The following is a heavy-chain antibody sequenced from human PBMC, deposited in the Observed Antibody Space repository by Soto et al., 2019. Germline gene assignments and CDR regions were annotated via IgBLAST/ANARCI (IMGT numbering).Heavy chain of an antibody. Sequence: QLQLRESGSGLVKPSQTLSLTCTVSGAPITSGAYSWSWIRQPPGKGLEWIGFIYQSGSTHYNPSLKSRVTISVDRSKNHFSLQLTSLTAADTSVYYWARDMSGGSSSDCYVSGWFEPWGPGTLVTVSS. D-gene: IGHD2-21*02. CDR2: IYQSGST. V-gene: IGHV4-30-2*01. CDR3: ARDMSGGSSSDCYVSGWFEP. J-gene: IGHJ5*02. CDR1: GAPITSGAYS.